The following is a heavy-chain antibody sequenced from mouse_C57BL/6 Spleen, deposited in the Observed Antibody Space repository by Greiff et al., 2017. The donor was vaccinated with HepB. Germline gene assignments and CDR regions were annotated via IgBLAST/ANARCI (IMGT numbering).Heavy chain of an antibody. CDR3: ARSLYYGNYYSYAMDY. V-gene: IGHV7-3*01. Sequence: EVKLVESGGGLVQPGGSLSLSCAASGFTFTDYYMSWVRQPPGKALEWLGFIRNKANGYTTEYSASVKGRFTISRDNSQSILYLQMNALRAEDSATYYCARSLYYGNYYSYAMDYWGQGTSVTVSS. J-gene: IGHJ4*01. D-gene: IGHD2-1*01. CDR1: GFTFTDYY. CDR2: IRNKANGYTT.